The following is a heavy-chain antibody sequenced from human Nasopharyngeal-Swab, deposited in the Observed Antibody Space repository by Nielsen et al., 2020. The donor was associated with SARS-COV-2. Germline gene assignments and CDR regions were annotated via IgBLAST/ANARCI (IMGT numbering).Heavy chain of an antibody. Sequence: GGSLRLSCAASGFTFSSYSMNWVRQAPGKGLEWVSSISSSSSYIYYADSVKGRFTISRDNAKNSLYLQMNSLRAEDTAVYYCAREGSYGPVSYMDVWGKGTTVTVSS. V-gene: IGHV3-21*01. CDR3: AREGSYGPVSYMDV. D-gene: IGHD5-18*01. CDR2: ISSSSSYI. CDR1: GFTFSSYS. J-gene: IGHJ6*03.